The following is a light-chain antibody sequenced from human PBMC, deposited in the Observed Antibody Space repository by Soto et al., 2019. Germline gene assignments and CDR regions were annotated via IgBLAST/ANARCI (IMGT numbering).Light chain of an antibody. CDR2: GAS. CDR3: QKYNNLPQT. CDR1: QSVSSN. J-gene: IGKJ2*01. Sequence: EIVMTQSPATLSVSPGERATLSCRASQSVSSNLAWYQQKPGQAPRLLIYGASTRATGIPARFSGSGSGTEFTLTISSLQSEDFAVYYCQKYNNLPQTFGQGTKLEIK. V-gene: IGKV3-15*01.